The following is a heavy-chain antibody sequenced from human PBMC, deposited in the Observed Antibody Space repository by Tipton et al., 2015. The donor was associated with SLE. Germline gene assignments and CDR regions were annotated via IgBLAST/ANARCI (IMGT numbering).Heavy chain of an antibody. V-gene: IGHV4-61*01. D-gene: IGHD6-19*01. CDR3: ARGTSSGWSFDY. CDR2: IYYSGST. CDR1: GGSISSGSYY. J-gene: IGHJ4*02. Sequence: TLSLTCTVSGGSISSGSYYWSWIRQPPGKGLEWIGYIYYSGSTNYNPSLKSRVTISVDTSKNQFSLKLSSVTAADTAVYYCARGTSSGWSFDYWGQGTLVTVSS.